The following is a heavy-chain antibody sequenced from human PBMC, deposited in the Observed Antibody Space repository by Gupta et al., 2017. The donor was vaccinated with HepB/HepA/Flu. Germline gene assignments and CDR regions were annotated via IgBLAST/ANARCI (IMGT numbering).Heavy chain of an antibody. CDR2: INPNSGGT. CDR1: GYTFTGYY. J-gene: IGHJ6*02. CDR3: ARGGTLSVAVEYYYYYGMDV. V-gene: IGHV1-2*04. Sequence: QVQLVQSGAEVKKPGASVKVSCKASGYTFTGYYMHWVRQAPGQGLEWMGWINPNSGGTNYAQKFQGWVTMTRDTSISTAYMELSRLRSDDTAVYYCARGGTLSVAVEYYYYYGMDVWGQGTTGTVSS. D-gene: IGHD6-19*01.